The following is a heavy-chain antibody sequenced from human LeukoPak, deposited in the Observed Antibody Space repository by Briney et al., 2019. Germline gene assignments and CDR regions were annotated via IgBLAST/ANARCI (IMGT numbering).Heavy chain of an antibody. CDR1: GFTVSSNY. CDR2: ISGSGGSI. J-gene: IGHJ4*02. D-gene: IGHD6-6*01. Sequence: GGSLRLSCAASGFTVSSNYMTWVRQAPGKGLEWVSAISGSGGSIYYADSVKGRFTISRDNSKNTLYLQMNSLRAEDTALYYCAKVGSSSNDYWGQGNLVTVSS. V-gene: IGHV3-23*01. CDR3: AKVGSSSNDY.